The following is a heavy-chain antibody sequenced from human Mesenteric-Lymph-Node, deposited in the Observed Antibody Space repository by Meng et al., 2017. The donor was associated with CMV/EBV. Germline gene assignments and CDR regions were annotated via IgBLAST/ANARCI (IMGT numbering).Heavy chain of an antibody. J-gene: IGHJ4*02. V-gene: IGHV1-18*01. CDR2: ITTYNGDT. CDR3: ARDRYYDFWSGPYSY. D-gene: IGHD3-3*01. CDR1: GYTFANSH. Sequence: ASVKVSCKASGYTFANSHITWVRQAPGQGLEWMGWITTYNGDTKHAQKFQGRVSMTTDTSTSTAYMELRSLRSDDTAVYYCARDRYYDFWSGPYSYWGQGTLVTVSS.